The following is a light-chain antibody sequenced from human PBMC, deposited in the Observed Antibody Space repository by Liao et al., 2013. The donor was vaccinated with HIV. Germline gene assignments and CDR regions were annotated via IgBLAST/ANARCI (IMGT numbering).Light chain of an antibody. CDR3: LMWEGTTAS. CDR2: QNR. CDR1: DIGSKS. V-gene: IGLV3-21*01. Sequence: SYELAQAPSVSVAPGETARIPCGGNDIGSKSVHWYQQKSGQSPVLVLYQNRKRPSGIPERFSGSNSGNIATLTITGTEVIDEADYYCLMWEGTTASFGGGTKLTVL. J-gene: IGLJ2*01.